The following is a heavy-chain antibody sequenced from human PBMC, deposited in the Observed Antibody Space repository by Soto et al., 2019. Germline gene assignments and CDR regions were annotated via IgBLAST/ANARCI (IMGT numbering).Heavy chain of an antibody. CDR3: ARGGITIFDWFDP. D-gene: IGHD3-3*01. CDR1: GYTFTSYY. V-gene: IGHV1-46*01. Sequence: ASVKVSCKASGYTFTSYYMHWVRQAPGQGLEWKGIINPSGGSTNYAQKLQGRVAMTRDTSTSTVYMELNSLSSVTAADTAVYYCARGGITIFDWFDPWGQGTLVTVSS. CDR2: INPSGGST. J-gene: IGHJ5*02.